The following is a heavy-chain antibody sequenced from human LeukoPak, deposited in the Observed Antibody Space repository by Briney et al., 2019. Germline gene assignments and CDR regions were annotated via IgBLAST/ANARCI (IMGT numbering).Heavy chain of an antibody. J-gene: IGHJ6*04. Sequence: GGSLRLSCAASGFTFSSYGMHWVRQAPGKGLEWVAVISYDGSNKYYADSVKGRFTISRDNSKNTLYLQMNSLRAEDTAVYYCAKADSQIRYFDWHLPSYYYYYGMDVWGKGTTVTVSS. CDR1: GFTFSSYG. D-gene: IGHD3-9*01. CDR2: ISYDGSNK. CDR3: AKADSQIRYFDWHLPSYYYYYGMDV. V-gene: IGHV3-30*18.